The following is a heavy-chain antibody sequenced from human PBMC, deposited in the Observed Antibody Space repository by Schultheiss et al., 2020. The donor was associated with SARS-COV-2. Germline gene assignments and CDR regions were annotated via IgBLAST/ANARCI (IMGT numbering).Heavy chain of an antibody. V-gene: IGHV4-59*12. Sequence: SETLSLTCTVSGGSISSFYWSWIRQPPGKGLEWIGSIYYSGSTNYNPSLKSRVTMSVDTSKNQFSLKLSSVTAADTAVYYCAKAMYSYGSGRNFDDWGQGSLVTVSS. J-gene: IGHJ4*02. CDR3: AKAMYSYGSGRNFDD. CDR2: IYYSGST. D-gene: IGHD3-10*01. CDR1: GGSISSFY.